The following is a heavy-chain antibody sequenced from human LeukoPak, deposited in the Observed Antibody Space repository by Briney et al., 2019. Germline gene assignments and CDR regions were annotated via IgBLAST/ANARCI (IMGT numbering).Heavy chain of an antibody. CDR1: GGSISSSSYY. D-gene: IGHD6-13*01. CDR3: ARALSDSVFRIAAAGTLDP. CDR2: IYYSGST. Sequence: PSEALSLTCTVSGGSISSSSYYWGWIRQPPGKGLEWIGSIYYSGSTYYNPSLKSRVTISVDTSKNQFSLKLSSVTAADTAVYYCARALSDSVFRIAAAGTLDPWGQGTLVTVSS. V-gene: IGHV4-39*07. J-gene: IGHJ5*02.